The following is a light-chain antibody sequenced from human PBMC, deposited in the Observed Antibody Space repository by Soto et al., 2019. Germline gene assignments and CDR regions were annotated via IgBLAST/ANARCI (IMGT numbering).Light chain of an antibody. CDR2: GVS. CDR1: QSVSNN. Sequence: EIVLTQSPGTLSLSPGERATLSCRASQSVSNNYLAWYQQKPGQAPRLLIYGVSTRATDIPARFSGSGSGTEFTLTISSLQSEDFAVYYCQQYNNWPPITFGQGTRLEIK. J-gene: IGKJ5*01. CDR3: QQYNNWPPIT. V-gene: IGKV3-15*01.